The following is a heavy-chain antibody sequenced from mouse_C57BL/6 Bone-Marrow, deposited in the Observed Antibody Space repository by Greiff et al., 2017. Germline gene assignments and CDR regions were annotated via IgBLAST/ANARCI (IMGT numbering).Heavy chain of an antibody. CDR2: INPNNGGT. D-gene: IGHD2-2*01. CDR1: GYTFTDYN. Sequence: EVKLVESGPELVKPGASVKMSCKASGYTFTDYNMHWVKQSHGKSLEWIGYINPNNGGTSYNQKFKGKATLTVNKSSSTAYMELRSLTSEDSAVYYCARSYGYDADYWGQGTTLTVSS. CDR3: ARSYGYDADY. J-gene: IGHJ2*01. V-gene: IGHV1-22*01.